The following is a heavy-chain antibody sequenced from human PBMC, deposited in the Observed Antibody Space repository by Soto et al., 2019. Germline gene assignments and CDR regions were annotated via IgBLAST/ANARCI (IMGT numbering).Heavy chain of an antibody. CDR3: SGGLTTVTTNWYFDL. J-gene: IGHJ2*01. CDR1: DVSISTYY. CDR2: INYSGST. V-gene: IGHV4-59*08. D-gene: IGHD4-17*01. Sequence: QVQLQESGPGLVKPSETLSLTCPVSDVSISTYYWSWIRQPPGKGLEWIGYINYSGSTIYNPSLKSRVTSSRATSTSQCSLRLTSVTAAVTAVYSCSGGLTTVTTNWYFDLWGRGTLVTVSS.